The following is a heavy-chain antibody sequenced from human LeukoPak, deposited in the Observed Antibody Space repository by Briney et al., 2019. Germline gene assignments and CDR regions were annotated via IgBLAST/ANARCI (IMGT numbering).Heavy chain of an antibody. CDR2: FNLQGST. J-gene: IGHJ4*02. V-gene: IGHV4-4*02. Sequence: VKPSGTLSLTCGVSGGSITNTNYWTWVRQPPGKGLEWMREFNLQGSTSSTPSHMVRVGISVHTSANHTSLQLPSVTAADTAMYYCAREGDPYRPLDYSGQGTLVTVSS. CDR3: AREGDPYRPLDY. CDR1: GGSITNTNY.